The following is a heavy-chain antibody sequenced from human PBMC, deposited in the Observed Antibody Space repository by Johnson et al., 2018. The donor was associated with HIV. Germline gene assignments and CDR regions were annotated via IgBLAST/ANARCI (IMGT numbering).Heavy chain of an antibody. V-gene: IGHV3-15*01. J-gene: IGHJ3*02. D-gene: IGHD1-1*01. CDR1: GFRFDDYG. Sequence: VQLVESGGGVVRPGGSLRLSCAVAGFRFDDYGMSWVRQAPGKGLEWVGRIKSNTDGGTTDYAAPVKGRFTISRDDSNNTLYLQMNSLRAEDTAVYYCARAEPWDRRHYAFDIWGQGTVVTVSS. CDR3: ARAEPWDRRHYAFDI. CDR2: IKSNTDGGTT.